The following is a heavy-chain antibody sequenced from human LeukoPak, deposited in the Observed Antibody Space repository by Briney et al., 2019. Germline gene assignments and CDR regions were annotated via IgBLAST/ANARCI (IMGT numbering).Heavy chain of an antibody. J-gene: IGHJ4*02. Sequence: SETLSLTCAVYGGSFSGYYWSWIRQPPGKGLEWIGEINHRGSTNYNPSLKSRVTISVDTSKNQFSLKLSSVTAADTAVYYCARGYRYDSSGYYFFDYWGQGTLVTVSS. D-gene: IGHD3-22*01. CDR1: GGSFSGYY. V-gene: IGHV4-34*01. CDR2: INHRGST. CDR3: ARGYRYDSSGYYFFDY.